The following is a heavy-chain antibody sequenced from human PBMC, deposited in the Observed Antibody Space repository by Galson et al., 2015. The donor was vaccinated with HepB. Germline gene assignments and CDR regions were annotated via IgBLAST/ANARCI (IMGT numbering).Heavy chain of an antibody. CDR3: AGSRIGDPRSPRYNGMDV. CDR2: MFYSGSSS. J-gene: IGHJ6*02. D-gene: IGHD1-26*01. Sequence: ETLSLTCTVSGGSISSYHWSWIRQPPGKGLEFIGFMFYSGSSSNYNPSLRSRVTISVDTSKNQFSLKLTSVSAADTAVYYCAGSRIGDPRSPRYNGMDVWGQGTTVTVSS. V-gene: IGHV4-59*08. CDR1: GGSISSYH.